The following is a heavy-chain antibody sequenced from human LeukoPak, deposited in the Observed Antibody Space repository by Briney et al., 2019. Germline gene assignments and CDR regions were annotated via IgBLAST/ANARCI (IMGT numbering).Heavy chain of an antibody. Sequence: SETLSLTCAVYGGSFSGYYWSWIRQPPGKGLEWIGEINHSGSTNYNPSLKSRVTISVDTSKNQFSVKLSSVTAADTAVYYCAREGHDSSGYYFLDYWGQGTLVTVSS. CDR3: AREGHDSSGYYFLDY. CDR2: INHSGST. J-gene: IGHJ4*02. CDR1: GGSFSGYY. V-gene: IGHV4-34*01. D-gene: IGHD3-22*01.